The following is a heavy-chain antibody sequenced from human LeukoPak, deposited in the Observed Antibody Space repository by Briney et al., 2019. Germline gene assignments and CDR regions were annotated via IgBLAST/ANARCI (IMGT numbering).Heavy chain of an antibody. D-gene: IGHD1-7*01. CDR3: ARWGELTGVGN. CDR1: GYTFTGFF. V-gene: IGHV1-2*02. Sequence: ASVKVSCKASGYTFTGFFMNWVRQAPGQGLEWMGRINPNSGDTSYAQKFQGRATMTRDTSITTAYMDLSSLTSDDTAMYYCARWGELTGVGNWGQGTLVTVSS. CDR2: INPNSGDT. J-gene: IGHJ4*02.